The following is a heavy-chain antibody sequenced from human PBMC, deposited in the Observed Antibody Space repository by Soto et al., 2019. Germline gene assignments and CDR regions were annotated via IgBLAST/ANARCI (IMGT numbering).Heavy chain of an antibody. CDR3: ARTRGSSGSWEIDY. J-gene: IGHJ4*02. D-gene: IGHD6-19*01. Sequence: LRLSCAASGFSFSTENMIWVRQAPGKGLEWVSSISSTVTYMYYADSLMGRFTISRDNAKNTLYLQMNSLRAEDTAVYYCARTRGSSGSWEIDYWGQGTLVTVSS. CDR2: ISSTVTYM. CDR1: GFSFSTEN. V-gene: IGHV3-21*06.